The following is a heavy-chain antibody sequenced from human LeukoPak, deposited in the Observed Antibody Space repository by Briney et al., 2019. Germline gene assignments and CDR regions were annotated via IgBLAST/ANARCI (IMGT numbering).Heavy chain of an antibody. CDR3: ARVEMATYHAFDI. Sequence: PSETLRLTCTVSGGSISSGGYYWSWIRQHPGKGLEWIGYIYYSGSTYYNPTLKSRVTISVDTSKNNFSLKLSSVSAADTAVYYCARVEMATYHAFDIWGKGTTVSSSS. J-gene: IGHJ3*02. V-gene: IGHV4-31*03. CDR2: IYYSGST. D-gene: IGHD5-24*01. CDR1: GGSISSGGYY.